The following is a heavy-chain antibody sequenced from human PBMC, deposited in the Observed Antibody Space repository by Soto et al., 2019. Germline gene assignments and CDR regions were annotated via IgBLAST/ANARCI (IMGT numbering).Heavy chain of an antibody. J-gene: IGHJ4*02. CDR2: IFYSGST. D-gene: IGHD5-18*01. CDR3: ARHHLRGYTYGLHY. CDR1: GGSISSFY. Sequence: SETLSLTCTVSGGSISSFYWSWIRQPPGKGLEWIGYIFYSGSTSYNPSLKSRVTISLDTPKNQFSLRLSSVTAADTAVYYCARHHLRGYTYGLHYWGQGALVTVSS. V-gene: IGHV4-59*13.